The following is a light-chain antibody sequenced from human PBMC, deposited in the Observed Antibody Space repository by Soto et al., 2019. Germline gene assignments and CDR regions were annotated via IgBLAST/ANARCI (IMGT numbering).Light chain of an antibody. CDR1: QSVSSSY. CDR2: GAS. J-gene: IGKJ2*01. CDR3: LYYGRSPPYT. Sequence: EIVLTQSPGTLSLSPGEGATLSCRTSQSVSSSYLSWFQQRPGQAPRLLIYGASNRASGVPDRFSGSGSGTDFTLTISSLEPEDFAGYYCLYYGRSPPYTFGQGTKLDIK. V-gene: IGKV3-20*01.